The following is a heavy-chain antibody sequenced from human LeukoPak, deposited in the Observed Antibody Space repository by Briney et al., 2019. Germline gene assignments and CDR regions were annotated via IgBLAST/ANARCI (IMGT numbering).Heavy chain of an antibody. V-gene: IGHV1-69*13. D-gene: IGHD2-2*02. Sequence: SVKVSCKASGGTLSSYAISWVRQAPGQGLEWMGAIIPIFGTANYAQKFQGRVTITADESTSTAYMELSSLRSEDTAVYYCARAGYCSSTSCYRRGDYYYYMDVWGKGTTVTVSS. CDR1: GGTLSSYA. J-gene: IGHJ6*03. CDR2: IIPIFGTA. CDR3: ARAGYCSSTSCYRRGDYYYYMDV.